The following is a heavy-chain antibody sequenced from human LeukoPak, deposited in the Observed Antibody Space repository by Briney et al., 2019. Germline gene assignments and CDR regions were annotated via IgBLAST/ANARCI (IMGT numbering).Heavy chain of an antibody. D-gene: IGHD1-14*01. CDR2: ISSSSNYI. CDR3: ARGKTSQNIATRKTYNWFDP. Sequence: RSGGSLRLSCAASGFTFSSYNVNWVRQAPGKGLEWVSSISSSSNYIYYADSVKGRFTISRDNAKNSLYLQMKSLRAEDTAVYYCARGKTSQNIATRKTYNWFDPWGQGTLVTVSS. J-gene: IGHJ5*02. V-gene: IGHV3-21*01. CDR1: GFTFSSYN.